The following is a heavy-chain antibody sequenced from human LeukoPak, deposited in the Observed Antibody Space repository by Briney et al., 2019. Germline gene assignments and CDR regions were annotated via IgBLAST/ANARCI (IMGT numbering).Heavy chain of an antibody. Sequence: PSGTLSLTCAVSGGSISSSNWWSWVRQPPGKGLEWIGEIYHSGSTNYNPSLKSRVTISVDKSKNRFSLKLSSVTAADTAVYYCASLYSSGPLAAFDIWGQGTMVTVSS. CDR1: GGSISSSNW. CDR2: IYHSGST. D-gene: IGHD6-19*01. CDR3: ASLYSSGPLAAFDI. J-gene: IGHJ3*02. V-gene: IGHV4-4*02.